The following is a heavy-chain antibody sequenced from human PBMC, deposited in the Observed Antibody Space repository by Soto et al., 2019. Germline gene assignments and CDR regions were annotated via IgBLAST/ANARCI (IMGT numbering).Heavy chain of an antibody. D-gene: IGHD4-17*01. J-gene: IGHJ3*02. Sequence: QVQLQESGPGLVKPSGTLSLTCAVSSGSISSSNWWSWVRQPPGKGLEWIGEIYHSGSTNYNPSLKSRVTISVDKSKNQFALKRSSVTAADTAVYYCARTIDYGDYVVNAFDIWGQGTMVTVSS. CDR3: ARTIDYGDYVVNAFDI. CDR1: SGSISSSNW. V-gene: IGHV4-4*02. CDR2: IYHSGST.